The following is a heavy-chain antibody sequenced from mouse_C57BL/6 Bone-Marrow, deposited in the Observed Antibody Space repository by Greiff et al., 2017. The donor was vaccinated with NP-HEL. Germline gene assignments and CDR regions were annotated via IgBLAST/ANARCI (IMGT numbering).Heavy chain of an antibody. D-gene: IGHD2-3*01. Sequence: QVQLKQSGPGILQPSQTLSLTCSFSGFSLSTFGMGVGWIRQPSGKGLEWLAHIWWDDDKYYNPALKSRLTISKDTSKNQVFLKIANVDTADTATYYCARIAVIDGYFHFDYWGQGTTLTVSS. CDR1: GFSLSTFGMG. CDR2: IWWDDDK. J-gene: IGHJ2*01. V-gene: IGHV8-8*01. CDR3: ARIAVIDGYFHFDY.